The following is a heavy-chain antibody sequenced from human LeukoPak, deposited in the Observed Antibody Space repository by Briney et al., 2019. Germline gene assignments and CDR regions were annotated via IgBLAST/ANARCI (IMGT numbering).Heavy chain of an antibody. Sequence: GGSLRLSCAASGFTFSSYAMGWVRQAPGKGPECVSGISGSDGNTDYADSVKGRFTISRDNSKNMLYLQMSSLRAEDTAVYYCAKGAAWDVNLLYFDYWGQGALVTVSS. V-gene: IGHV3-23*01. CDR1: GFTFSSYA. D-gene: IGHD1-26*01. CDR3: AKGAAWDVNLLYFDY. J-gene: IGHJ4*02. CDR2: ISGSDGNT.